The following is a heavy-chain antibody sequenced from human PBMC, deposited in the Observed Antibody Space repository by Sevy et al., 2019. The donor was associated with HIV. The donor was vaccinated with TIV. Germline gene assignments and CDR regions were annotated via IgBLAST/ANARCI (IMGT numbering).Heavy chain of an antibody. D-gene: IGHD2-2*01. CDR2: IASGGTTV. J-gene: IGHJ3*02. CDR3: ARGQGDCSGISCYLGQPFDI. V-gene: IGHV3-11*01. CDR1: GFIFSDYY. Sequence: GGSLRLSCEVSGFIFSDYYMSWIRQAPGKGLEWVSYIASGGTTVYYADSVKGRFTISRDDDKNSVFLQMDSLRAEDTAVYYCARGQGDCSGISCYLGQPFDIWGQGTKVTVSS.